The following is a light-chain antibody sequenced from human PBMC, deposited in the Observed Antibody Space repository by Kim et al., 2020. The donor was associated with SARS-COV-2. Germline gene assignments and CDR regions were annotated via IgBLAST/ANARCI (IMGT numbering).Light chain of an antibody. Sequence: TVTISRTRSSGSIASNYVQWYQQRPGSAPTTVIYEDNQRPSGVPDRFSGSIDSSSNSASLTISGLKTEDEADYYCQSYDSSNQNVVFGGGTQLTVL. CDR1: SGSIASNY. J-gene: IGLJ2*01. CDR2: EDN. CDR3: QSYDSSNQNVV. V-gene: IGLV6-57*03.